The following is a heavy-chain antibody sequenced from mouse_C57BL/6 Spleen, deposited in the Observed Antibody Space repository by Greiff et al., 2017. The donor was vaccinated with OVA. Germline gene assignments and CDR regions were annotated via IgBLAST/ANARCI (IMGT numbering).Heavy chain of an antibody. D-gene: IGHD2-3*01. Sequence: EVKLVESGGGLVKPGGSLKLSCAASGFTFSDYGMHWVRQAPEKGLEWVAYISSGSSTIYYADTVKGRFTISRDNAKNTLFLQMTSLRSEDTAMYYCARGEDGYYAMDYWGQGTSVTVSS. CDR3: ARGEDGYYAMDY. J-gene: IGHJ4*01. V-gene: IGHV5-17*01. CDR2: ISSGSSTI. CDR1: GFTFSDYG.